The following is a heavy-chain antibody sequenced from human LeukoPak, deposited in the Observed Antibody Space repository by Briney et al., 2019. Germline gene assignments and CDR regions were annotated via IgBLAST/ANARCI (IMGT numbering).Heavy chain of an antibody. Sequence: GGSLRLSCAASGFTFTTYAMSWVRQAPGKGLECVSIVSDNGGTTYYADSVKGRFTISRDNSKNTVYLQMNSLRAEDTAVYYCAKERSRDGHNRGGYFDYWGQGTLVTVSS. V-gene: IGHV3-23*01. J-gene: IGHJ4*02. CDR2: VSDNGGTT. CDR3: AKERSRDGHNRGGYFDY. CDR1: GFTFTTYA. D-gene: IGHD5-24*01.